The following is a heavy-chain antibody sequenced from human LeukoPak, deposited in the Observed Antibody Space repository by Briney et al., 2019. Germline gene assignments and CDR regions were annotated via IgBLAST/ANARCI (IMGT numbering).Heavy chain of an antibody. D-gene: IGHD4-17*01. V-gene: IGHV4-39*01. CDR3: ARPRDDYGDYALALDY. J-gene: IGHJ4*02. Sequence: PSETLSLTCTVSGGSISSSSYYWGWIRQPPGKGLEWIGSIYYSGSTYYNPSLKSRVTISVDTSKNQFSLKLSSVTAADTAVYYCARPRDDYGDYALALDYWGQGTLVTVSS. CDR1: GGSISSSSYY. CDR2: IYYSGST.